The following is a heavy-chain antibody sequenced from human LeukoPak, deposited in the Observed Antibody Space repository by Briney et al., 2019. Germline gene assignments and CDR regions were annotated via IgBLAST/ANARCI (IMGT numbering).Heavy chain of an antibody. V-gene: IGHV4-59*08. Sequence: SETLSLTCTVSGGSLSSYYFSWIRQSPGKGLEWIAYINYRGSASYNSSLKSRVTMSVDTSKQFSLSLSSVTAADTAVYYCARHNYDDYVFDIWGQGTKVTVSS. CDR1: GGSLSSYY. CDR2: INYRGSA. D-gene: IGHD4-17*01. J-gene: IGHJ3*02. CDR3: ARHNYDDYVFDI.